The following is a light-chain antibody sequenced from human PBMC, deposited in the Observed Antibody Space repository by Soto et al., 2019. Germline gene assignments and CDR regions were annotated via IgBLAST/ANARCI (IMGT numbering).Light chain of an antibody. CDR3: QQYNNWPSWT. V-gene: IGKV3-15*01. Sequence: EIVMTQSPATLSVSPGERATLPCRASQSVSSNLAWYQQKPGQAPRLLIYGTSTMATGIPARFSGSGSGTEFTLTISSLQSEDFAVYYCQQYNNWPSWTFGQGTKVEIK. CDR1: QSVSSN. J-gene: IGKJ1*01. CDR2: GTS.